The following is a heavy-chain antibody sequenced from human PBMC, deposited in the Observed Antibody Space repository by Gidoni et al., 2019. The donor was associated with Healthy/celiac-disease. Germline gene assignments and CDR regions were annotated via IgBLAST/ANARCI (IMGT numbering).Heavy chain of an antibody. Sequence: QVQLVQSGAEVKKPGSSVKVSCKASGGTFSRYAISWVRQAPGQGLEWMGGIIPIFGTANYAQKFQGRVTITADESTSTAYMELSSLRSEDTAVYYCASNYYDSSGYPITYWFDPWGQGTLVTVSS. V-gene: IGHV1-69*01. CDR2: IIPIFGTA. CDR3: ASNYYDSSGYPITYWFDP. D-gene: IGHD3-22*01. CDR1: GGTFSRYA. J-gene: IGHJ5*02.